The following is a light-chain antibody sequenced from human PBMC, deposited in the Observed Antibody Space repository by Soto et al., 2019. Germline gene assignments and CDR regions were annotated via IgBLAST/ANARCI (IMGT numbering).Light chain of an antibody. CDR3: QESNTFPFT. J-gene: IGKJ3*01. Sequence: DIQMTQSPSSVSASVGDRVTIACRASQGVSNWLAWYQQKPGQAPKLLIYAASRLASGVPSRFSGSGSGTKFTLTISSLQSEDFATYYCQESNTFPFTFGPGTTVDSK. CDR1: QGVSNW. CDR2: AAS. V-gene: IGKV1-12*01.